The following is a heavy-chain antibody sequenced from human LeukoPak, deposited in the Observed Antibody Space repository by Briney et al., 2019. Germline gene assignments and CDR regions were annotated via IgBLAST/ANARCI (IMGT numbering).Heavy chain of an antibody. CDR2: FNEYGSGI. CDR3: AELGITMIGGV. D-gene: IGHD3-10*02. V-gene: IGHV3-7*01. CDR1: GFPFRYYS. J-gene: IGHJ6*04. Sequence: GSFLLSCASAGFPFRYYSMSRGREAPGEGEEGVANFNEYGSGIFDVDSVKGRFTIYRYNDKNELYLQMNSLRAEDTAVYYCAELGITMIGGVWDKGTTVTVSS.